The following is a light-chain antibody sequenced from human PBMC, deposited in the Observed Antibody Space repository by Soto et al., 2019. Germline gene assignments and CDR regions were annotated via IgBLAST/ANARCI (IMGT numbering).Light chain of an antibody. J-gene: IGKJ5*01. CDR3: QQRSNWPPIS. Sequence: GGRATRRGRANQTVRNNYLAWYQQKPGQAPRLLVQGASRRATGIPARFSGSGSGTDFTLPISSLEPEDFAVYYCQQRSNWPPISFGQGTRLEIK. CDR2: GAS. CDR1: QTVRNNY. V-gene: IGKV3D-20*02.